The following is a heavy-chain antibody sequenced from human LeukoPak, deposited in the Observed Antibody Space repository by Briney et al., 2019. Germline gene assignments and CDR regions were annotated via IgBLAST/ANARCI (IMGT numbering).Heavy chain of an antibody. D-gene: IGHD2-2*01. CDR1: GFTFSSYA. J-gene: IGHJ4*02. Sequence: GGSLRLSCAASGFTFSSYAMSWVRQAPGKGLEWVSAISGSGGSTYYADSVKGRFTISRDNSKNTLYLQMNSLRAEDTAVYYYAKDGRYCSSTSCSRSATVTFDYWGQGTLVTVPS. CDR3: AKDGRYCSSTSCSRSATVTFDY. CDR2: ISGSGGST. V-gene: IGHV3-23*01.